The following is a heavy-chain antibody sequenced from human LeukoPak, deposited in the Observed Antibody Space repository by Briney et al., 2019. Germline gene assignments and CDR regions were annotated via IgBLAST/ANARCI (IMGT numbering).Heavy chain of an antibody. CDR1: GFTFSSYS. D-gene: IGHD2-15*01. CDR2: ISSSSSYI. V-gene: IGHV3-21*01. J-gene: IGHJ4*02. Sequence: GGSLRLSCAASGFTFSSYSMNWVRQAPGKGLEWVSSISSSSSYIYYADSVKGRFTISRDNAKNSPYLQMNSLRAEDTAVYCCAREVDIRYFDYWGQGTLVTVSS. CDR3: AREVDIRYFDY.